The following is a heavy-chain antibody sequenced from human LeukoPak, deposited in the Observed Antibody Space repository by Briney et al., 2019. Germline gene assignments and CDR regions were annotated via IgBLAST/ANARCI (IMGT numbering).Heavy chain of an antibody. CDR2: INNDGDST. CDR1: GFSFKSYA. CDR3: AQLVGYCSSGNCYFTY. J-gene: IGHJ1*01. V-gene: IGHV3-23*01. Sequence: PGGSLRLSCAASGFSFKSYAMSWVRQAPGKGLEWVSAINNDGDSTYSADSVKGRFTVSRDNSKNTLYLQMNSLRAEDAAVYYCAQLVGYCSSGNCYFTYWGQGTLVTVSS. D-gene: IGHD2-15*01.